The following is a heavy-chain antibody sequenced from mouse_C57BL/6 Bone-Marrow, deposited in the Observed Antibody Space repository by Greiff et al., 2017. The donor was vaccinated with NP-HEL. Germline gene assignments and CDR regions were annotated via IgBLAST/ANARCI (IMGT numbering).Heavy chain of an antibody. CDR2: INPYNGGT. CDR3: ARRDYGSPLYYAMDY. V-gene: IGHV1-19*01. Sequence: VQLKESGPVLVKPGASVKMSCKASGYTFTDYYMNWVKQSHGKSLEWIGVINPYNGGTSYNQKFKGKATLTVDKSSSTAYMELNSLTSEDSAVYYCARRDYGSPLYYAMDYWGQGTSVTVSS. D-gene: IGHD1-1*01. CDR1: GYTFTDYY. J-gene: IGHJ4*01.